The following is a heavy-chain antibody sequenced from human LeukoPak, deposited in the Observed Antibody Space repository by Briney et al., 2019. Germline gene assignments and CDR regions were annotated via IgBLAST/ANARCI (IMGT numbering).Heavy chain of an antibody. CDR2: INHSGST. CDR1: GGSFSGYY. D-gene: IGHD4-17*01. J-gene: IGHJ4*02. Sequence: SETLSLTCAVYGGSFSGYYWSWIRQPPGKGREWIGEINHSGSTNYTPSLKGRVTISVDTSKNQFSLKLSSVTAADTAVYYCAREDYGEQNFDYWGQGTLVTVSS. CDR3: AREDYGEQNFDY. V-gene: IGHV4-34*01.